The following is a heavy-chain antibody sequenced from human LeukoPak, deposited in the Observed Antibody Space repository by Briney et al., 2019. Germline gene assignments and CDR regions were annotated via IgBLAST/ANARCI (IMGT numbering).Heavy chain of an antibody. CDR3: ARGTTPAV. V-gene: IGHV4-30-2*01. J-gene: IGHJ4*02. Sequence: PSETLSLTCAVSGVAISRGGYAWNWIRQPPGKGLEWIAYIYHSGTTYYNPSLKSRVTISVDTSKNQFSLKLSSVTAADTAVYYCARGTTPAVWGQGTLVTVSS. D-gene: IGHD4-17*01. CDR1: GVAISRGGYA. CDR2: IYHSGTT.